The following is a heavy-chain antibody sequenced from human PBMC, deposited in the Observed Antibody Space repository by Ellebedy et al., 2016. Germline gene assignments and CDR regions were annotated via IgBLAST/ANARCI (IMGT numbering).Heavy chain of an antibody. J-gene: IGHJ2*01. CDR2: IHYDGSKQ. CDR1: GFTFSSYG. D-gene: IGHD3-10*01. V-gene: IGHV3-33*08. CDR3: ARRQRGIYWYIDL. Sequence: GGSLRLSCAASGFTFSSYGMHWVRQAPGKGLEWVSAIHYDGSKQYYADSVKGRFTISRDNSKNTLYLQMNSLRAEDTAMYYCARRQRGIYWYIDLWGRGTLVTVSS.